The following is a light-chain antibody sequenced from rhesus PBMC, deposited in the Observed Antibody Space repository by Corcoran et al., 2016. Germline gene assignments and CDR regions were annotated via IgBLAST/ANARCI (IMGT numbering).Light chain of an antibody. CDR3: QKHTRYPLT. V-gene: IGKV1-25*01. J-gene: IGKJ4*01. Sequence: DIQMTQSPSSLSASVGDRLTLTFRASQGLSSYLAWSQQKPGTAPDLLIDTACTLQSGVPSRCSGSGSGTDFTITIIRMKPEDFGAYYCQKHTRYPLTFGGGTKVE. CDR2: TAC. CDR1: QGLSSY.